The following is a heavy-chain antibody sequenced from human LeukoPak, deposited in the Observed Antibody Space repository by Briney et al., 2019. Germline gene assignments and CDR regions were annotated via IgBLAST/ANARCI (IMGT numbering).Heavy chain of an antibody. CDR1: GYTLTELS. V-gene: IGHV1-24*01. D-gene: IGHD3-10*01. CDR3: ASMVRGQNNWFDP. J-gene: IGHJ5*02. Sequence: GASVKVSCKVSGYTLTELSMHWVRQAPGKGLEWMGGFDPEDGETIYAQKFQGRVTMTEDTSTDTAYMELRSLRSEDTAVYYCASMVRGQNNWFDPWGQGTLVTVSS. CDR2: FDPEDGET.